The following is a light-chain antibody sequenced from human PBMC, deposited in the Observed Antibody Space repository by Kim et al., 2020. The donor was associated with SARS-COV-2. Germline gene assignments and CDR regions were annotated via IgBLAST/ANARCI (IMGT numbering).Light chain of an antibody. CDR2: GAS. V-gene: IGKV3-15*01. CDR1: QSVASN. CDR3: QQYNDWPRSD. J-gene: IGKJ4*01. Sequence: EMVMTQSPATLSVSPGETATLSCRASQSVASNLAWYQQKPGQAPRLLIYGASTRATGIPARFSGSGSGTEFTLTISSLQSEEFAVYYCQQYNDWPRSDFGGGTKVDIK.